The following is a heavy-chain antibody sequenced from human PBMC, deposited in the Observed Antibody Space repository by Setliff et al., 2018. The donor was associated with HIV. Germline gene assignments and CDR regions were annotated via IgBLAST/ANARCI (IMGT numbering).Heavy chain of an antibody. CDR2: IYSGYST. V-gene: IGHV3-66*02. CDR1: GFTVSSNY. Sequence: GESLKISCAASGFTVSSNYMSWVRQAPGKGLEWVSVIYSGYSTYYADSVKGRFTISRDNSKNTLYLQMNSLRVDDTAVYYCAREAGYGEQWLISGFPWGQGTLVTVSS. D-gene: IGHD6-19*01. CDR3: AREAGYGEQWLISGFP. J-gene: IGHJ5*02.